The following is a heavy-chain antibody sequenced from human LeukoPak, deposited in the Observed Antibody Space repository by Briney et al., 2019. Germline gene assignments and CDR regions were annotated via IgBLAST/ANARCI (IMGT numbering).Heavy chain of an antibody. D-gene: IGHD3-10*01. J-gene: IGHJ4*02. CDR2: IIPILGIA. CDR1: GGTFSSYA. V-gene: IGHV1-69*04. Sequence: SVKVSCKASGGTFSSYAISRVRQAPGQGLEWMGRIIPILGIANYAQKFQGRVTITADKSTSTAYMELSSLRSEDTAVYYCAREYYYGSARYDYWGQGTLVTVSS. CDR3: AREYYYGSARYDY.